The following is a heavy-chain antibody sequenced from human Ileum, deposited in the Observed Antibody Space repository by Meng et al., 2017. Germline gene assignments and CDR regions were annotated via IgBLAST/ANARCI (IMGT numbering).Heavy chain of an antibody. Sequence: QVQLQGAGPGLVKPSGTLSPTRAVSGGSITTNSYWSWVRQSPEKGLEWIGQIDHSGSPYYNPSLKSRVTMSVDKSKSQVSLQLTSVTAADTAVYYCARHGGYYQDYWGQGTLVTVSS. CDR3: ARHGGYYQDY. CDR2: IDHSGSP. V-gene: IGHV4-4*02. D-gene: IGHD4-23*01. J-gene: IGHJ4*02. CDR1: GGSITTNSY.